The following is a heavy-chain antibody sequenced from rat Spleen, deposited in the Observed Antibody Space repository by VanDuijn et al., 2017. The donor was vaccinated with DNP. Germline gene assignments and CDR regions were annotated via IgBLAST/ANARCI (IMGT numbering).Heavy chain of an antibody. V-gene: IGHV3-3*01. Sequence: EVQLQESGPGLVKPSQSLSLTCSVTGYSITSSYRWNWIRRFPGNKLEWMGYINSAGSTDYNPSLKGRISITRDTSKNQFFLQLNSVTSEDTATYYCASYYYDGYYAMDAWGQGTSVTVSS. CDR2: INSAGST. J-gene: IGHJ4*01. D-gene: IGHD1-12*02. CDR1: GYSITSSYR. CDR3: ASYYYDGYYAMDA.